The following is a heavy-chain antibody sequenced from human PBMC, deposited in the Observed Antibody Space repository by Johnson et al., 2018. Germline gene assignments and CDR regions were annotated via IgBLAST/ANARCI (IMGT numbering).Heavy chain of an antibody. CDR3: AKDPNRWGDYYSDDRDD. V-gene: IGHV3-30*18. CDR2: ISYVGRNQ. CDR1: GFTFSSYG. D-gene: IGHD1-26*01. Sequence: VQLVASGGGVVQPGRSLRLSCAASGFTFSSYGMHWVRQAPGKWLEWVAVISYVGRNQYYADSVKGRFTIYRDNSKNTLYLQMNSLRDEDTAVYYCAKDPNRWGDYYSDDRDDWGKCPTVTV. J-gene: IGHJ6*03.